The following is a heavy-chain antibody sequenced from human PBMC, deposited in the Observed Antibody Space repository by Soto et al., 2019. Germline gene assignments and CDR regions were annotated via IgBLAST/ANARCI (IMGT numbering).Heavy chain of an antibody. J-gene: IGHJ3*02. CDR3: ARDGNDFWSGRNDAFDI. D-gene: IGHD3-3*01. CDR1: GGSISSGGYY. CDR2: IYYSGST. V-gene: IGHV4-31*03. Sequence: PSETLSLTCTVSGGSISSGGYYWSWIRQHPGKGLEWIGYIYYSGSTYYNPSLKSRVTISVDTSKNQFSLKLSSVTAADTAVYYCARDGNDFWSGRNDAFDIWGQGTMVT.